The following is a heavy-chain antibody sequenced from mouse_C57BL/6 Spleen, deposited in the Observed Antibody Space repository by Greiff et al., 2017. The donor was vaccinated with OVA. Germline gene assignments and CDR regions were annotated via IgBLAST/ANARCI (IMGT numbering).Heavy chain of an antibody. D-gene: IGHD1-1*01. CDR2: INPGSGGT. J-gene: IGHJ2*01. CDR1: GYAFTNYL. V-gene: IGHV1-54*01. CDR3: ARWGYGSSYVDY. Sequence: VQLQQSGAELVRPGTSVKVSCKASGYAFTNYLIEWVKQRPGQGLEWIGVINPGSGGTNYNEKFKGKATLTADKSSSTAYMQLSSLTSEDSAVYFCARWGYGSSYVDYWGQGTTLTVSS.